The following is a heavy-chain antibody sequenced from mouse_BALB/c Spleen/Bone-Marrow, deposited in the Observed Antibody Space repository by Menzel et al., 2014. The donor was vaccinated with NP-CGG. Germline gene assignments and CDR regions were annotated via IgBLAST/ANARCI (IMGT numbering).Heavy chain of an antibody. CDR2: IYWDDDK. Sequence: SGPGILQPSQTLSLTCSFSGFSLSTSGMGVSWIRQPSGKGLEWLAHIYWDDDKRYNPSLKSRLTISKDTSSNQVFLKITSVDTADTATYYCARRYYGSSYYYAMDYWGQGTSVTVSS. V-gene: IGHV8-12*01. D-gene: IGHD1-1*01. CDR3: ARRYYGSSYYYAMDY. CDR1: GFSLSTSGMG. J-gene: IGHJ4*01.